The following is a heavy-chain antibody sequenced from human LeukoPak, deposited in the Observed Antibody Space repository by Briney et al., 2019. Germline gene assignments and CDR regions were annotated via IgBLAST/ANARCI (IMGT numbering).Heavy chain of an antibody. V-gene: IGHV4-31*03. CDR2: IYYSGST. CDR3: ASTPYYYDSSGCIDY. D-gene: IGHD3-22*01. J-gene: IGHJ4*02. CDR1: GGSISGSSYY. Sequence: SETLSLTCTVSGGSISGSSYYWSWIRQHPGKGLEWIGYIYYSGSTYYNPSLKSRVTISVDTSKNQFSLKLSSVTAADTAVYYCASTPYYYDSSGCIDYWGQGTLVTVSS.